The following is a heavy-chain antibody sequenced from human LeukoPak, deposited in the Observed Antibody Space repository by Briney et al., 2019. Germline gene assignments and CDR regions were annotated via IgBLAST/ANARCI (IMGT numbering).Heavy chain of an antibody. D-gene: IGHD3-10*01. Sequence: GASVKVSCKASGGTFSSYAISWVRQAPGQGLEWMGGIIPIFGTANYAQKFQGRVTITADKSTSTAYIELSSLRSEDTAVYCCAREYGSGQSNWFDPWGQGTLVTVSS. V-gene: IGHV1-69*06. CDR1: GGTFSSYA. CDR2: IIPIFGTA. J-gene: IGHJ5*02. CDR3: AREYGSGQSNWFDP.